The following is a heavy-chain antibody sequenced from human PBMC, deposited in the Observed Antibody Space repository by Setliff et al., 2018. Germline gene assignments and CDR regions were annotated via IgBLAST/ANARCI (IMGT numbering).Heavy chain of an antibody. D-gene: IGHD3-22*01. V-gene: IGHV4-39*07. Sequence: SETLSLTCSVSGGSVSSSSYYWGWIRQPPGKGLEWIGSISYSGSTYYNPSLKSRVTISVDTSKNQFSLKLSSVTAADTAVYYCARGRGGYSYDRSGYYSGHDVWGQGILVTVSS. J-gene: IGHJ4*03. CDR1: GGSVSSSSYY. CDR2: ISYSGST. CDR3: ARGRGGYSYDRSGYYSGHDV.